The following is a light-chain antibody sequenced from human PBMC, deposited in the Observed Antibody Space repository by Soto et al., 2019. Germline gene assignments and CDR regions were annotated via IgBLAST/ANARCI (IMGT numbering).Light chain of an antibody. V-gene: IGKV2-28*01. Sequence: DIVMTQSPLYLPVTPGAPASISCRSSQSLLHSNGYKFFDWYLQKPGQSPQLLIYLGSNRASGVTDRFSGSESGSDFTLKISRVEAEDVGVYYCMQALLTPYTFGQGTKLEIK. CDR1: QSLLHSNGYKF. CDR2: LGS. CDR3: MQALLTPYT. J-gene: IGKJ2*01.